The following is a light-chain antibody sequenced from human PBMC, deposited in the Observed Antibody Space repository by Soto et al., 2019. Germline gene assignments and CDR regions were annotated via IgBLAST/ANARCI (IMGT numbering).Light chain of an antibody. CDR1: SSDVGGYNY. J-gene: IGLJ1*01. V-gene: IGLV2-14*01. CDR3: SSYTSSRAYV. CDR2: EVS. Sequence: QSALTHPASVSWSPGHLITISCTGTSSDVGGYNYVSWYQQQSGKAPKLMIHEVSNRPSGVSNRFSGSKSGNTASLTISGLQAEEEADYYCSSYTSSRAYVFGIGTKVTAL.